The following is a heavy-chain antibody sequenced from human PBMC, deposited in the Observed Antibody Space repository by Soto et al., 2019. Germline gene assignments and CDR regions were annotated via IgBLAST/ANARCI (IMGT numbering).Heavy chain of an antibody. CDR1: GYTFTSYG. Sequence: QVQLVQSGGEVKKPGASVKVSCKASGYTFTSYGITWVRQAPGQGREWMGRISAYNGNTNYAQKLQGRVTMTTDTSTTTPSMHLTSLISTDTTVYYSATAVAALGHWFDPWGQGTLVTVSS. J-gene: IGHJ5*02. D-gene: IGHD7-27*01. CDR2: ISAYNGNT. V-gene: IGHV1-18*01. CDR3: ATAVAALGHWFDP.